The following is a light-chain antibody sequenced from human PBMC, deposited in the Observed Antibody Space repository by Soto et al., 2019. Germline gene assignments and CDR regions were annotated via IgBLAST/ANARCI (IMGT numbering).Light chain of an antibody. J-gene: IGKJ2*01. CDR3: QQYNIWPYT. CDR1: QSVSSL. CDR2: DTS. V-gene: IGKV3-15*01. Sequence: IVLTQSPATLSVSPGERATLSCRASQSVSSLLAWYRQKPRQAPRLLIYDTSTRATGIPARFSGSGSGTDFTLTISSLQSEDFAIYYCQQYNIWPYTFGQGTKLEIK.